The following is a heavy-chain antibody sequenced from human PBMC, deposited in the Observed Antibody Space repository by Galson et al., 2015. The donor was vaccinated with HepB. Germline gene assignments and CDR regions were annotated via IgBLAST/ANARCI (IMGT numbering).Heavy chain of an antibody. CDR1: GGSMNSYY. J-gene: IGHJ5*02. V-gene: IGHV4-59*01. D-gene: IGHD3-10*01. Sequence: ETLSLTCTIFGGSMNSYYWSWIRQPPGKGLEWIGYIDHSGKTSHSPALRSRVSTSVDMSNNQVSLTLTSVTAADTAVYYCARLKTDYYDSGNYYNVWSFDPWGQGILVTVSS. CDR3: ARLKTDYYDSGNYYNVWSFDP. CDR2: IDHSGKT.